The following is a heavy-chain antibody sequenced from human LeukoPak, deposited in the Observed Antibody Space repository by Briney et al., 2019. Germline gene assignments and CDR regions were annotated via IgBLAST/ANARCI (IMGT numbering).Heavy chain of an antibody. D-gene: IGHD2-15*01. CDR3: ARSLGDISGFDP. V-gene: IGHV3-74*01. J-gene: IGHJ5*02. CDR1: GFTFSSYW. Sequence: PGGPLRLSCAASGFTFSSYWMHWVRQAPGKGLVWVSRINSDGSSTSYADSVKGRFTISRDNAKNTLYLQMNSLRAEDTAVYYCARSLGDISGFDPWGQGTLVTVSS. CDR2: INSDGSST.